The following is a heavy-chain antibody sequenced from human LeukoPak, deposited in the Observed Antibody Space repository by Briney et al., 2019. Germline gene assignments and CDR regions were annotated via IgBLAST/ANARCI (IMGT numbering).Heavy chain of an antibody. V-gene: IGHV3-23*01. CDR2: ITANSAGR. CDR1: GFYYNNYG. D-gene: IGHD5-18*01. Sequence: GGTLRLSCVAPGFYYNNYGMNWVRQAPGKGLEWVAGITANSAGRYYADSVQGRFTISRDNSKSTVYLQVNSLRAEDTALYYCARDDGWIQFNFWGQGTLVTVSS. CDR3: ARDDGWIQFNF. J-gene: IGHJ4*02.